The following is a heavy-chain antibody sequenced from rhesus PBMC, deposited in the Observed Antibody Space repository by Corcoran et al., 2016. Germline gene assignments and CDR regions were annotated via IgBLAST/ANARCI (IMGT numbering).Heavy chain of an antibody. CDR3: ARAPVLQYLDWLSIDY. J-gene: IGHJ4*01. V-gene: IGHV3-54*02. D-gene: IGHD3-3*01. Sequence: ADSVKDRFTISRDNSKNMQYLQMNNLKLEDTAVYYCARAPVLQYLDWLSIDYWGQGVLVTVSS.